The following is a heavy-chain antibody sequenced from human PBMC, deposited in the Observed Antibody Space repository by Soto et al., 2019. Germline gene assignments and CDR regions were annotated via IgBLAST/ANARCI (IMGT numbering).Heavy chain of an antibody. CDR1: GFTVSISY. D-gene: IGHD2-2*01. V-gene: IGHV3-66*01. Sequence: SLRLSCAGSGFTVSISYMTWVRQVPGKGLEWVSIRYSDGRSYHAESVKGRFTISTDDSENTLYLQMSSLRAEDTAVYYCAKRKNCPSTTCFDYWGQGTQVTVSS. J-gene: IGHJ4*02. CDR2: RYSDGRS. CDR3: AKRKNCPSTTCFDY.